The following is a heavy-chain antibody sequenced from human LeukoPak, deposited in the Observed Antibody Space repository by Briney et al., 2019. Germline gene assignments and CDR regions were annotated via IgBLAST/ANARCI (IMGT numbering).Heavy chain of an antibody. D-gene: IGHD1-14*01. Sequence: GGSLRLSCAASGFTFSSYAMSWVRQAPGKGLAWVSTISGGSGSTYCADSVKGRFTISRDNSKNTLYLQMNSLRDEDTAVYYCANLRGANRMVAHFDYWGQGTLVTVSS. V-gene: IGHV3-23*01. CDR2: ISGGSGST. CDR3: ANLRGANRMVAHFDY. CDR1: GFTFSSYA. J-gene: IGHJ4*02.